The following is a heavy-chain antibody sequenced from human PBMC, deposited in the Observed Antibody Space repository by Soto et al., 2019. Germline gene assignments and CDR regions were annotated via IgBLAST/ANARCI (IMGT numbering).Heavy chain of an antibody. CDR1: GDSVSSNSAA. D-gene: IGHD1-1*01. J-gene: IGHJ4*02. V-gene: IGHV6-1*01. CDR3: ARTTGHFDS. CDR2: TYYRSKWYN. Sequence: PSQTLSLTCAIAGDSVSSNSAAWNWIRRSPSRGLEWLGRTYYRSKWYNEYAVSVKSRIAINPDTSKNQFSLQLNSVTPEDTAVYYCARTTGHFDSWGQGTLVPLCS.